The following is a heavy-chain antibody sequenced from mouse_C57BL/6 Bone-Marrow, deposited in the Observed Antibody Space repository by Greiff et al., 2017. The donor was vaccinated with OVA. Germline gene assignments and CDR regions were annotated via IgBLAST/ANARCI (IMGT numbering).Heavy chain of an antibody. D-gene: IGHD2-5*01. CDR1: GYTFTDYY. CDR2: IFPNNGLT. CDR3: ARVGAYYSKGWFAY. V-gene: IGHV1-26*01. J-gene: IGHJ3*01. Sequence: VQLQQSGPELVKPGASVKISCKASGYTFTDYYMNWVKQSHGKSLEWIGDIFPNNGLTSYNQKFKGKATLTVDKSSSTAYMELRSLTSEDSAVYYCARVGAYYSKGWFAYWGQGTLVTVSA.